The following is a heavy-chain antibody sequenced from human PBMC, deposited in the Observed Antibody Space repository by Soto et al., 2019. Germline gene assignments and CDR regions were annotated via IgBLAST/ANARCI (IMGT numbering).Heavy chain of an antibody. D-gene: IGHD2-15*01. J-gene: IGHJ4*02. CDR2: IRNDGSHSHI. CDR1: GFTFSNYG. CDR3: AKVVGRYCSGGSCYVDY. Sequence: QVQLVESGGDVVQPGRSLRLSCAASGFTFSNYGMHWVRQAPGKGLEWVAVIRNDGSHSHIYYADSVKGRFTISRDNSKNTLFLQMNSLRAEDTAIYYCAKVVGRYCSGGSCYVDYWGQGTLVTVSS. V-gene: IGHV3-33*03.